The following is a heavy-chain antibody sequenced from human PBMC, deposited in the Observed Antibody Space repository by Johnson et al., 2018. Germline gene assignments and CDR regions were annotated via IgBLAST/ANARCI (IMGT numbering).Heavy chain of an antibody. Sequence: QVQLQQWGAGLLKPSETLSLTCAVYGGSFSGYYWSWIRQPPGKGLEWIGEINHSGSTNYNPSLKSRVTISVDTSKNQFSLKLCSVTAADMAVYYCARVYYYDRSALDAFDIWGQGTMVTVSS. CDR2: INHSGST. V-gene: IGHV4-34*01. D-gene: IGHD3-22*01. J-gene: IGHJ3*02. CDR1: GGSFSGYY. CDR3: ARVYYYDRSALDAFDI.